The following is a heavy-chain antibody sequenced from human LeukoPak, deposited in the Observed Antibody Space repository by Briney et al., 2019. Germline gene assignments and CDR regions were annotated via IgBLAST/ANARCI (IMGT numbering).Heavy chain of an antibody. CDR3: ARGVGYSGYVIYYYYYMDV. J-gene: IGHJ6*03. Sequence: SETLSLTCAVYGGSFSRYYWSWIRQPPGKGLEWIGEINHSGSTNYNPSLKSRVTISVDTSKNQFSLKLSSVTAADTAVYYCARGVGYSGYVIYYYYYMDVWGKGTTVTVSS. V-gene: IGHV4-34*01. CDR1: GGSFSRYY. D-gene: IGHD5-12*01. CDR2: INHSGST.